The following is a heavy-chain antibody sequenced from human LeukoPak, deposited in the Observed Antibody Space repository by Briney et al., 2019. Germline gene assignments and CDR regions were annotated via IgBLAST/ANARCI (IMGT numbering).Heavy chain of an antibody. CDR3: ARNDRYSSSPNYYFDY. D-gene: IGHD6-13*01. Sequence: GGSLRLSCAASGFTFSSYAMNWVRQAPGKGLEWVLGISGSGGSTNYADSVKGRFTISRDNSKNTLYLQMNSLRAEDTAVYYCARNDRYSSSPNYYFDYRGQGTLVTVSS. V-gene: IGHV3-23*01. CDR1: GFTFSSYA. J-gene: IGHJ4*02. CDR2: ISGSGGST.